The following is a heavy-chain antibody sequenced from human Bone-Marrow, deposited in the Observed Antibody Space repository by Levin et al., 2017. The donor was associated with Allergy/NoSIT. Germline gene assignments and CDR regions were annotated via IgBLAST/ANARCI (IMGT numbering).Heavy chain of an antibody. V-gene: IGHV3-23*01. D-gene: IGHD6-13*01. CDR2: ISGSGGST. J-gene: IGHJ4*02. CDR1: GFTFSSYA. CDR3: AKTHNSSWSRRDY. Sequence: SCAASGFTFSSYAMSWVRQAPGKGLEWVSAISGSGGSTYYADSVKGRFTISRDNSKNTLYLQMNSLRAEDTAVYYCAKTHNSSWSRRDYWGQGTLVTVSS.